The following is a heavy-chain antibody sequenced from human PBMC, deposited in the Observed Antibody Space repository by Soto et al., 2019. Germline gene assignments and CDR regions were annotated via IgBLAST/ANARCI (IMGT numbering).Heavy chain of an antibody. V-gene: IGHV4-34*01. Sequence: SETLPLTCAIYGGSFSGYYRISIRQPPGKGLEWIGEINHSGSTNYNPSLKSRVTISVDTSKNQFSLKLSSVTAADTAVYYCARSRTVTTRWENYYYMDVWGKGTTVTVSS. D-gene: IGHD4-17*01. J-gene: IGHJ6*03. CDR2: INHSGST. CDR3: ARSRTVTTRWENYYYMDV. CDR1: GGSFSGYY.